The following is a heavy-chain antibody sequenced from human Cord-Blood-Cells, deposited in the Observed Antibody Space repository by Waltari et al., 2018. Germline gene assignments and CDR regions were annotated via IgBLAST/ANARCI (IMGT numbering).Heavy chain of an antibody. J-gene: IGHJ4*02. D-gene: IGHD3-16*01. CDR3: ARDWGGRGYGY. CDR1: GGSLSSNY. V-gene: IGHV4-59*01. CDR2: IYYSGST. Sequence: VQLQESGPGLVKPSETLSLTGTVSGGSLSSNYWSWIRQPPGKGLEWIGYIYYSGSTNYNPSLKSRVTISVDTSKNQFSLELSSVTAADTAVYYCARDWGGRGYGYWGQGTLVTVSS.